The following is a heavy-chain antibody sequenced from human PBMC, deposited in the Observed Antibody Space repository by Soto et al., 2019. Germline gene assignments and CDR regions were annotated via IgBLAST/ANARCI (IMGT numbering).Heavy chain of an antibody. CDR3: ARLRGDNYDILTGYYRALYFDY. CDR1: GGSVRGYY. V-gene: IGHV4-34*01. Sequence: SETMSLTCAVYGGSVRGYYWSWIRQPPGEGLEWIGGIYYSGSTNYNPSLKSRVTISVDTSKNQFSLKLSSVTAADTAVYYCARLRGDNYDILTGYYRALYFDYWGQGTLVTVSS. CDR2: IYYSGST. D-gene: IGHD3-9*01. J-gene: IGHJ4*02.